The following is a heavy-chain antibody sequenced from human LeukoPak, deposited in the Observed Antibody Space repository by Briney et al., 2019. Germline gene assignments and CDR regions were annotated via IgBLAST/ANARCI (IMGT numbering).Heavy chain of an antibody. Sequence: GASVKVSCKASGYTFTGYYMHWVRQAPGQGLEWMGWINTNTGNPTYAQGFTGRFVFSLDTSVSTAYLQISSLKAEDTAVYYCARERYYYDSSGYHIWGQGTMVTVSS. V-gene: IGHV7-4-1*02. CDR1: GYTFTGYY. D-gene: IGHD3-22*01. CDR2: INTNTGNP. CDR3: ARERYYYDSSGYHI. J-gene: IGHJ3*02.